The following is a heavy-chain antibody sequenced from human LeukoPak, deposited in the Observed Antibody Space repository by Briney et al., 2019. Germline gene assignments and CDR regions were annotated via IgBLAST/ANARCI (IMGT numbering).Heavy chain of an antibody. Sequence: SETLSLTCTVSGGSISSSSYYWGWIRQPPGKGLEWIGEIYHSGSTNYNPSLKSRVTISVDKSKNQFSLKLSSVTAADTAVYYCATHYDILTGVDYWGQGTLVTVSS. CDR2: IYHSGST. J-gene: IGHJ4*02. D-gene: IGHD3-9*01. CDR1: GGSISSSSYY. CDR3: ATHYDILTGVDY. V-gene: IGHV4-39*07.